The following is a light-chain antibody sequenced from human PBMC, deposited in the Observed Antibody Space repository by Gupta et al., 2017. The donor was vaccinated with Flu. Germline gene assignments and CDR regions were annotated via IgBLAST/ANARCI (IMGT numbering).Light chain of an antibody. V-gene: IGKV4-1*01. Sequence: SLGERATINCKSRQSVLYSSNNKNYLAWYQQKPGQPPKLLIYWASTRESGVPDRFSGSGSGTXFTLTIXSLQAEDVAVYYCQQYYSTPPTFGXGTKVEIK. CDR3: QQYYSTPPT. J-gene: IGKJ1*01. CDR2: WAS. CDR1: QSVLYSSNNKNY.